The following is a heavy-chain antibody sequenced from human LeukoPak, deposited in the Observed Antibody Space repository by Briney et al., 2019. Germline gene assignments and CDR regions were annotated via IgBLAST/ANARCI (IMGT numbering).Heavy chain of an antibody. J-gene: IGHJ4*02. CDR3: ARLVAGNYFDY. D-gene: IGHD6-19*01. Sequence: SETLSLTCTVSGGSMRTYYWSWIRQSPEKGLEWIGYIYYSGTTKYNPSLQSRVTISLDTSKNQFSLKLSSVTAADTAVFYCARLVAGNYFDYWGQGTQVTVSS. CDR2: IYYSGTT. CDR1: GGSMRTYY. V-gene: IGHV4-59*08.